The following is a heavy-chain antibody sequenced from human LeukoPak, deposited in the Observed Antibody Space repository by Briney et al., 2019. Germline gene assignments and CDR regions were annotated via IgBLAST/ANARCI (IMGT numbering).Heavy chain of an antibody. J-gene: IGHJ4*02. CDR2: IYYSGST. CDR3: ARDSYYYGSGSYPLDY. D-gene: IGHD3-10*01. CDR1: GGSISSSSYY. V-gene: IGHV4-39*07. Sequence: SETLSLTCTVSGGSISSSSYYWGWIRQPPGKGLEWIGSIYYSGSTNYNPSLKSRVTMSVDTSKNQFSLNLSSVTAADTAVYYCARDSYYYGSGSYPLDYWGQGTLVTVSS.